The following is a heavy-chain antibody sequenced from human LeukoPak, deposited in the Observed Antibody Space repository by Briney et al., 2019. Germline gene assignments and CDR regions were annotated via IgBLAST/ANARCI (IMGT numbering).Heavy chain of an antibody. CDR1: GFTFDDYA. CDR2: ISWNSGSI. Sequence: PGGSLRLSCAASGFTFDDYAMHWVRQAPGKGLEWDSGISWNSGSIGYADSVKGRFTISRDNAKNSLYLQMNSLRAEDTALYYCAKDASGYGYNWFDPWGQGTLVTVSS. D-gene: IGHD3-22*01. CDR3: AKDASGYGYNWFDP. J-gene: IGHJ5*02. V-gene: IGHV3-9*01.